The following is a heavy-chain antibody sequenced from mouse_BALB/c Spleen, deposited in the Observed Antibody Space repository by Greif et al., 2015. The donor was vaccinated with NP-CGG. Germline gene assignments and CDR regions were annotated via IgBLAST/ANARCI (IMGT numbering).Heavy chain of an antibody. CDR3: ARDGGYEGYFDV. CDR1: GFNIKDTY. D-gene: IGHD2-3*01. J-gene: IGHJ1*01. Sequence: EVQLQQSGAELVKPGASVKLSCTASGFNIKDTYMHWVKQRPEQGLEWIGRIDPANGNTKYDPKFQGKATITADTSSNTAYLQLSSLTSEDTAVYYCARDGGYEGYFDVWGAGTTVTVSS. V-gene: IGHV14-3*02. CDR2: IDPANGNT.